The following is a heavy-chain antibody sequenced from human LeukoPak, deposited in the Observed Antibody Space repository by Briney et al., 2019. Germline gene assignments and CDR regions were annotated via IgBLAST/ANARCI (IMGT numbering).Heavy chain of an antibody. V-gene: IGHV3-74*01. D-gene: IGHD2-8*01. CDR3: GILTLTPG. Sequence: GGSLRLSCAASGITLSTYWIHWVRRAPGKGLVWVSRISYDGSNTNYADSVKGRFTVSRDNAKNTVYLQMKSLRAEDTAVYYCGILTLTPGWGQGTLVTVSS. CDR2: ISYDGSNT. CDR1: GITLSTYW. J-gene: IGHJ4*02.